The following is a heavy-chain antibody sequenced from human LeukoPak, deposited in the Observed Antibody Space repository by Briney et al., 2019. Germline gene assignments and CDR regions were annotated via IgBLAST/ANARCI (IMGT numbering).Heavy chain of an antibody. Sequence: GGSLRLSCAASGFTFFTYNMNWVRQAPGKGLEWVSSISGSSAYIHYADSVKGRFTISRDNAKNSLYLQMNSLRAEDTAVYYCARDPGYGSGSYVDYWGQGTLVTVSS. CDR1: GFTFFTYN. D-gene: IGHD3-10*01. J-gene: IGHJ4*02. V-gene: IGHV3-21*01. CDR2: ISGSSAYI. CDR3: ARDPGYGSGSYVDY.